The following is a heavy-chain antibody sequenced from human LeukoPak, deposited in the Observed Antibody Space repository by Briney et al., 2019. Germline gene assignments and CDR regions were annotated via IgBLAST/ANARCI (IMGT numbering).Heavy chain of an antibody. V-gene: IGHV3-7*03. CDR1: GFTFSSYW. D-gene: IGHD6-19*01. CDR2: IKTDGSEK. J-gene: IGHJ6*02. Sequence: PGGSLRLSCEASGFTFSSYWMSWVRQAPGKGLEWVANIKTDGSEKYYVDSVKGRFTISRDNSKNTLYLQMNSLRAEDTAVYYCARDGSSSSGWYYYYGMDVWGQGTTVTVSS. CDR3: ARDGSSSSGWYYYYGMDV.